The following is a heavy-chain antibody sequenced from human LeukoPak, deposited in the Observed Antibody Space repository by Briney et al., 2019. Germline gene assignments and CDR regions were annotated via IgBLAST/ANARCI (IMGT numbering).Heavy chain of an antibody. D-gene: IGHD2-15*01. J-gene: IGHJ6*02. CDR2: IIPILGIA. CDR1: GGTFISYA. CDR3: ARARSTVAAPGAYYYGMDV. Sequence: ASVTVSCKASGGTFISYAISWVRQAPGQGLEWMGRIIPILGIANYAQKFQGRVTITADKSTSTAYMELSSLRSEDTAVYYCARARSTVAAPGAYYYGMDVWGQGTTVTVSS. V-gene: IGHV1-69*04.